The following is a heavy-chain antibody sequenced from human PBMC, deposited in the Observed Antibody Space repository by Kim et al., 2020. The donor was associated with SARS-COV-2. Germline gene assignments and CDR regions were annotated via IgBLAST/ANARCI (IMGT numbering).Heavy chain of an antibody. V-gene: IGHV4-34*01. CDR3: ARGGLYYYYGMDV. CDR2: INHSGST. J-gene: IGHJ6*02. CDR1: GGSFSGYY. Sequence: SETLSLTCAVYGGSFSGYYWSWIRQPPGKGLEWIGEINHSGSTNYNPSLTSRVTISVDTSKNQFSLKLSSVTAADTAVYYCARGGLYYYYGMDVWGQGTT.